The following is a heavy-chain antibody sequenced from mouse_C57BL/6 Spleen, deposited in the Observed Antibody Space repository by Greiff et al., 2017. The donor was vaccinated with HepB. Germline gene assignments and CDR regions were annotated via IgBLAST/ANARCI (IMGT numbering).Heavy chain of an antibody. V-gene: IGHV1-19*01. CDR3: ARSPLIYYDYGWYFDV. D-gene: IGHD2-4*01. Sequence: VQLKQSGPVLVKPGASVKMSCKASGYTFTDYYMNWVKQSHGKSLEWIGVINPYNGGTSYNQKFKGKATLTVDKSSSTAYMELNSLTSEDSAVYYCARSPLIYYDYGWYFDVWGTRTTVTVSS. CDR2: INPYNGGT. J-gene: IGHJ1*03. CDR1: GYTFTDYY.